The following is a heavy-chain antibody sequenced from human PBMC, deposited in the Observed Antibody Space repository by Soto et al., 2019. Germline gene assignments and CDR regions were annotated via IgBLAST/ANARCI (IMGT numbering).Heavy chain of an antibody. J-gene: IGHJ6*02. CDR2: MYNTGST. Sequence: PSETLSLTCSVSGDSISSYYWSWIRQPPGKGLEWIGYMYNTGSTIYNPSLKSRVTISVDTSKNQFSLKLNSVTAADTAVYYCARDLWGYCGADCSPLDVWGQGTTVTVS. V-gene: IGHV4-59*01. D-gene: IGHD2-21*02. CDR1: GDSISSYY. CDR3: ARDLWGYCGADCSPLDV.